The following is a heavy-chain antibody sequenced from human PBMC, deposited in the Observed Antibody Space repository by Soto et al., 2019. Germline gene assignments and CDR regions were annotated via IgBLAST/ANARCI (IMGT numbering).Heavy chain of an antibody. Sequence: ASVKVSCKAPSDTFTSYYIYWVGPAPGQGLEWMRVINPHGGSTASVQKFKGRVTLTRDTPESTVYMEVSSLTSEDTAMYYCARSAGGNFGIIIEGTKWFAPLGQGALVTVAS. CDR1: SDTFTSYY. V-gene: IGHV1-46*01. J-gene: IGHJ5*02. D-gene: IGHD1-26*01. CDR2: INPHGGST. CDR3: ARSAGGNFGIIIEGTKWFAP.